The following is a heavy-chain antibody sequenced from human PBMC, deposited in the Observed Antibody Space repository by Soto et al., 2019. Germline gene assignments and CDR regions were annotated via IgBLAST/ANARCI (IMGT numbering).Heavy chain of an antibody. J-gene: IGHJ5*02. CDR1: GASISGYY. CDR2: IYATGTT. D-gene: IGHD1-1*01. V-gene: IGHV4-4*07. CDR3: VRDGTKTLRDWFDP. Sequence: SETLSLTCTVSGASISGYYWSWIRKSAGKGLEWIGRIYATGTTDYNPSLKSRVMMSVDTSKKQYSLKLRSVTAADTAVYYCVRDGTKTLRDWFDPWGQGISVTVSS.